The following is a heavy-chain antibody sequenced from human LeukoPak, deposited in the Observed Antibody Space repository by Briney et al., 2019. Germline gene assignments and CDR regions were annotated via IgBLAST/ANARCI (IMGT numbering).Heavy chain of an antibody. CDR1: GFTFDGYG. CDR3: ARVMGGSYYYYMDV. V-gene: IGHV3-20*04. CDR2: INWNGGGT. D-gene: IGHD1-26*01. Sequence: GGSLRLSCAASGFTFDGYGMSWVRQAPGKGLEWVSGINWNGGGTGYADSVKGRFTISRDNAKNSLYLQMNSLRAEDTALYYCARVMGGSYYYYMDVWGKGTTVTVSS. J-gene: IGHJ6*03.